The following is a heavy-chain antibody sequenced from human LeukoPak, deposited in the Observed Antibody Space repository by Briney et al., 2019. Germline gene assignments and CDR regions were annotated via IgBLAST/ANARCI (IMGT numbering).Heavy chain of an antibody. CDR1: GFTFSSYA. Sequence: PGGSLRLSCAASGFTFSSYAMSWVRQAPGKGLEWVSAISGSGGSTYYADSVKGRFTISRDNSKNTLYLQMNSLRAEDTAVYYCAKSGGVLAIAPAGTVFDYWGQGTLVTVSS. D-gene: IGHD6-13*01. CDR2: ISGSGGST. CDR3: AKSGGVLAIAPAGTVFDY. J-gene: IGHJ4*02. V-gene: IGHV3-23*01.